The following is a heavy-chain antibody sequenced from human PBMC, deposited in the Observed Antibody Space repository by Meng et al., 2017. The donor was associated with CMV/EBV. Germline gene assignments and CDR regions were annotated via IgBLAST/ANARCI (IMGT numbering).Heavy chain of an antibody. Sequence: SETLSLTCTVSGGSISSYYWSWIRQPPGKGLEWIGYIYYSGSTNYNPSLKSRVTISVDTSKNQFSLKLSSVTAADTAVYYCARGPRSRWWSGSYGCRGMDVWGQGTTVTVSS. CDR2: IYYSGST. V-gene: IGHV4-59*12. D-gene: IGHD3-10*01. J-gene: IGHJ6*02. CDR3: ARGPRSRWWSGSYGCRGMDV. CDR1: GGSISSYY.